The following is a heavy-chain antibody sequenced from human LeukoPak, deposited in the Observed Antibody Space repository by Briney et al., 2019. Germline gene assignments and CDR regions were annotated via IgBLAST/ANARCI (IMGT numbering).Heavy chain of an antibody. D-gene: IGHD1-26*01. Sequence: GGSLRLSCTASGFTFRGYWMNWVRQAPGKGLVWVSRIGSDGGSTTYADSVKGRFTISRDNAKNTLYLQMTSLRAEDTAVYYCERGGSGNFYYWGQGTLVTVSS. V-gene: IGHV3-74*03. CDR3: ERGGSGNFYY. CDR1: GFTFRGYW. CDR2: IGSDGGST. J-gene: IGHJ4*02.